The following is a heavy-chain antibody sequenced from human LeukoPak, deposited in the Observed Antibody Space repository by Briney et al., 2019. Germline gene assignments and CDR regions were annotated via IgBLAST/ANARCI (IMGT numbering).Heavy chain of an antibody. CDR2: ISGSGGST. Sequence: GGSLRLSCAASGFTFSSYAMSWVRQAPGKGLEWVSAISGSGGSTYYADSVKGRFSISRDNSKNTLYLQMNSLRAEDTAVYYCAREGGSYLLNFDYWGQGTLVTVSS. CDR1: GFTFSSYA. V-gene: IGHV3-23*01. CDR3: AREGGSYLLNFDY. J-gene: IGHJ4*02. D-gene: IGHD1-26*01.